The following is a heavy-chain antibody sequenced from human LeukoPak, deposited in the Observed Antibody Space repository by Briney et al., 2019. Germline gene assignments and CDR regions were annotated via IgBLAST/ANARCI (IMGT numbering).Heavy chain of an antibody. Sequence: GGSLRLSCAASGFTFSSYSMNWVRQVPGKGLEWVSSISSSSSYIYYADSVKGRFTISRDNAKNSLYLQMNSLRAEDTAVYYCARDQLIFYGMDVWGQGTTVTVSS. V-gene: IGHV3-21*01. J-gene: IGHJ6*02. CDR2: ISSSSSYI. CDR3: ARDQLIFYGMDV. CDR1: GFTFSSYS.